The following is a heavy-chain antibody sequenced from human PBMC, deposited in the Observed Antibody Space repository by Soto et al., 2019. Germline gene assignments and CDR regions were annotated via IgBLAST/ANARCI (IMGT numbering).Heavy chain of an antibody. D-gene: IGHD1-26*01. CDR2: ISRSSSHI. V-gene: IGHV3-21*01. CDR3: ANALLGSYDKYFHH. CDR1: GFTFSSYS. J-gene: IGHJ1*01. Sequence: EVHLVESGGGLVKPGGSLRLSCAASGFTFSSYSMDWVRQAPGKGLEWVSSISRSSSHIFYADSFKGRFTISRDDARNSLYLQMNSLRAEDTAVYYCANALLGSYDKYFHHWGQGTLVTVSS.